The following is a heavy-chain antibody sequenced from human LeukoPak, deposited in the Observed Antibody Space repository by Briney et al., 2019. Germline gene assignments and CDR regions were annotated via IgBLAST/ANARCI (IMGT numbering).Heavy chain of an antibody. J-gene: IGHJ4*02. D-gene: IGHD2-15*01. CDR2: IWYDGSNK. CDR1: GFTFSSYG. CDR3: VREACGGSCYFYYFDY. Sequence: PGGSLRFSCAASGFTFSSYGMHWVRQAPGKGLEWVAVIWYDGSNKYYADSVKGRFTISRDNSKNTLYLQMNSLRAEDTAVYYCVREACGGSCYFYYFDYWGQGTLVTVSS. V-gene: IGHV3-33*01.